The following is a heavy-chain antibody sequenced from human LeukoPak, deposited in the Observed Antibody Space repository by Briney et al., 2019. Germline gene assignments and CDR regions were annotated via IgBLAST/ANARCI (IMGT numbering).Heavy chain of an antibody. CDR1: GNSISSSYY. D-gene: IGHD3-10*01. V-gene: IGHV4-4*07. Sequence: PSETLSLTCTVSGNSISSSYYWGWIRQPAGKGLEWIGRIYTSGSTNYNPSLKSRVTMSVDTSKNQFSLKLSSVTAADTAVYYCARDSLQFGRDMDVWGKGTTVTISS. CDR2: IYTSGST. J-gene: IGHJ6*03. CDR3: ARDSLQFGRDMDV.